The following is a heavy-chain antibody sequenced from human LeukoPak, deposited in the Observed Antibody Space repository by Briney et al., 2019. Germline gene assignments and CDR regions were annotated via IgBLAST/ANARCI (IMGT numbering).Heavy chain of an antibody. CDR1: GFILSRYW. CDR2: ISGDGSSI. CDR3: VRDGPQSSGPRGDY. J-gene: IGHJ4*02. Sequence: GGSLRLSCAASGFILSRYWMSWVRQAPGKGLIFVSRISGDGSSISYADSVKGRFTISRGNAKNTLYLQMNNLRAEDTAVYYCVRDGPQSSGPRGDYWGQGILVTVSS. V-gene: IGHV3-74*01. D-gene: IGHD3-22*01.